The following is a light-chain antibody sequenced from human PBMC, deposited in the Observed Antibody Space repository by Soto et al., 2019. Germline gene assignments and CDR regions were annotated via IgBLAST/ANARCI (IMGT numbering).Light chain of an antibody. Sequence: QSALTQPPSASGTPGQRVTISCSGSSSNIGSNSVNWYQQLPGTAPKLLIYSNDRRPSGVPDRFSGSKSGTSASLAISGLQSEDEADYYCAAWDDSLNGYVFGTGTKFTVL. CDR3: AAWDDSLNGYV. V-gene: IGLV1-44*01. CDR1: SSNIGSNS. CDR2: SND. J-gene: IGLJ1*01.